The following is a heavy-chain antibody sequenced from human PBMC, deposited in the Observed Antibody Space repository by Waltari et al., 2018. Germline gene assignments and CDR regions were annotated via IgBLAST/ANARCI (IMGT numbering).Heavy chain of an antibody. V-gene: IGHV4-38-2*02. Sequence: QVQLQESGPGLVKPSETLSLTCSVSGYSISSXYYWDWIRQSPGKGLEWIGSIYHDGTSYYTPSLRSRVTISVDTSKNKFFLKLSSVTAADTVVYYCVRGAYHGFWXGYEPLPSYFHLWXXGTRVTXSS. CDR2: IYHDGTS. J-gene: IGHJ1*01. CDR3: VRGAYHGFWXGYEPLPSYFHL. CDR1: GYSISSXYY. D-gene: IGHD3-3*01.